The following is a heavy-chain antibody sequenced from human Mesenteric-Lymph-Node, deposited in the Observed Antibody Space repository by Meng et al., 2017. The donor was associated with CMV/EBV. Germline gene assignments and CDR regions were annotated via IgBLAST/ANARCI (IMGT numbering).Heavy chain of an antibody. Sequence: ASVKVSCKASGYPFIDSSMHWVRQAPGQGLEWMGWINPNSGDTNSAQGFQGRVSMTRDTSISTVYMELSSLRSDDTAVYYCARARAGYCSSTSCYSSYYYGMDVWGQGTTVTVSS. CDR3: ARARAGYCSSTSCYSSYYYGMDV. CDR2: INPNSGDT. D-gene: IGHD2-2*01. CDR1: GYPFIDSS. V-gene: IGHV1-2*02. J-gene: IGHJ6*02.